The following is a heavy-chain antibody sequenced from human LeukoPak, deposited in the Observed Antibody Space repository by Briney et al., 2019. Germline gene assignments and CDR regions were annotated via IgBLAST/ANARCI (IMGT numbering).Heavy chain of an antibody. D-gene: IGHD3-3*01. CDR3: ARDLLEWYFDY. CDR2: IYSGGST. CDR1: GLTVSSTY. V-gene: IGHV3-66*01. Sequence: GGSLRLSCAASGLTVSSTYMSWVRQTPGKGLEWVSVIYSGGSTYYADFVKGRFTISRDNSKNTLYLQMNSLRAEDTAVYYCARDLLEWYFDYWGQGTLVTVSS. J-gene: IGHJ4*02.